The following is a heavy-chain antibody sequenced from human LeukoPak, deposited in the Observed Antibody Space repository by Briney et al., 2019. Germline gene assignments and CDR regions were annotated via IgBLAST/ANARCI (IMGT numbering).Heavy chain of an antibody. V-gene: IGHV3-23*01. Sequence: GGSLRLSCAASGFTFSNYGMSWVRQAPGKGLEWVSAISGSGGSTYYADSVKGRFTISRDNSKNTLYLQMNSLRAEDTAVYYCAKDRHSRRYYYDSSGYYPVDYWGQGTLVTVSS. J-gene: IGHJ4*02. D-gene: IGHD3-22*01. CDR2: ISGSGGST. CDR3: AKDRHSRRYYYDSSGYYPVDY. CDR1: GFTFSNYG.